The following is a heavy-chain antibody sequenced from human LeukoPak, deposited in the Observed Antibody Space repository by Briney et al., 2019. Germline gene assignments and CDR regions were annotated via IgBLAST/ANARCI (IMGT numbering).Heavy chain of an antibody. CDR1: GFTFSSYA. CDR3: AKGYCSSTSCKESFFDY. D-gene: IGHD2-2*01. J-gene: IGHJ4*02. V-gene: IGHV3-23*01. CDR2: ISGSGGST. Sequence: GGSLRLSCAASGFTFSSYATNWVRQAPGKGLEWVSAISGSGGSTYYFVKGRFTISRDNSKNTLYLQMNSLRAEDTAVYYCAKGYCSSTSCKESFFDYWGQGTLVTVSS.